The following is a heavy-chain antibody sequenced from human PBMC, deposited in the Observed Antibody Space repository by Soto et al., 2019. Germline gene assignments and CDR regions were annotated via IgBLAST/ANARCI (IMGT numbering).Heavy chain of an antibody. CDR2: SIPIVGTA. J-gene: IGHJ4*02. CDR3: AREGVFAAVGGYYFDY. D-gene: IGHD6-19*01. CDR1: GGTDSTYA. Sequence: QVQLVQSGAEVKKPGSSVKVSCKASGGTDSTYAITWVRQAPGQGLEWMGGSIPIVGTATYAQQFQGRVTISEDKSTSTFYMELRSLRSEDTAVYYCAREGVFAAVGGYYFDYWGQGTLVTVSS. V-gene: IGHV1-69*06.